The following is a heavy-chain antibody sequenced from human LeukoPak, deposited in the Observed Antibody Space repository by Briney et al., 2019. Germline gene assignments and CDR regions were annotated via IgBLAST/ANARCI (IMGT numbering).Heavy chain of an antibody. V-gene: IGHV1-46*01. J-gene: IGHJ4*02. CDR3: ARDLNTYYYDSSGYYYWGAFDY. CDR2: INPSGGST. Sequence: GASVKVSCKASGYTFTSYYMHWVRQAPGQGLEWMGIINPSGGSTSYAQKFQGRVTMTRDMSTSTVYMELSSLRSEDMAVYYCARDLNTYYYDSSGYYYWGAFDYWGQGTLVTVSS. CDR1: GYTFTSYY. D-gene: IGHD3-22*01.